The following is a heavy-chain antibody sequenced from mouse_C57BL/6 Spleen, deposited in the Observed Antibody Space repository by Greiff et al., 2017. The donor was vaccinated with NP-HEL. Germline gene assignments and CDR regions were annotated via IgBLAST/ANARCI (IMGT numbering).Heavy chain of an antibody. V-gene: IGHV1-47*01. CDR3: ARGYYGLYWYFDV. J-gene: IGHJ1*03. CDR2: FHPYNDDT. CDR1: GYTFTTYP. D-gene: IGHD1-1*01. Sequence: VQLQQSGAELVKPGASVKMSCKASGYTFTTYPIEWMKQNHGKSLEWIGNFHPYNDDTKYNEKFKGKATLSVEKSSSTVYLELSRLTSDDSAVYDCARGYYGLYWYFDVWGTGTTVTVSS.